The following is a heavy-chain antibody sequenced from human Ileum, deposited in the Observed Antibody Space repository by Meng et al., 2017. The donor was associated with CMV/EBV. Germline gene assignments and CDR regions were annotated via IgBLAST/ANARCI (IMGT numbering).Heavy chain of an antibody. D-gene: IGHD1-14*01. Sequence: GESLKISCAASGFSVSSNYMSWVRQAPGKGLEWVSITFSSGSTYYGDSVKGRFTVSRDNSKNTQYLQMNSLRADDTAVYYCARRAPVTTGAFDMWGQGTRVTGSS. J-gene: IGHJ3*02. V-gene: IGHV3-53*01. CDR3: ARRAPVTTGAFDM. CDR1: GFSVSSNY. CDR2: TFSSGST.